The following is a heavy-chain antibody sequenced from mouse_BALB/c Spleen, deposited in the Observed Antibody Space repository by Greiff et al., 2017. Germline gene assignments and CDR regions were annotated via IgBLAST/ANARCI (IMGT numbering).Heavy chain of an antibody. CDR2: FYPGSGSI. Sequence: VKLVESGAELVKPGASVKLSCKASGYTFTEYIIHWVKQRPGQGLEWIGWFYPGSGSIKYNEKFKDKATLTADKSSSTVYMELSRLTSEDSAVYFCARHEEYDYGDYYAMDYWGQGTSVTVSS. J-gene: IGHJ4*01. CDR3: ARHEEYDYGDYYAMDY. CDR1: GYTFTEYI. V-gene: IGHV1-62-2*01. D-gene: IGHD2-4*01.